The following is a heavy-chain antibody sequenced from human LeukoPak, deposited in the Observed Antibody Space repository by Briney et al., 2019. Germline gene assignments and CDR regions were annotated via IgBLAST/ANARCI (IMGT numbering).Heavy chain of an antibody. V-gene: IGHV1-24*01. Sequence: ASVKVSCKVSGYTLTELSMHWVRQAPGKGLEWMGGFDPEDGETIYAQKFQGRVTTTEDTSTDTAYMELSSLRSEDTAVYYCATTRFAYYYYGMDVWGKGTTVTVSS. CDR3: ATTRFAYYYYGMDV. CDR1: GYTLTELS. D-gene: IGHD3-3*01. J-gene: IGHJ6*04. CDR2: FDPEDGET.